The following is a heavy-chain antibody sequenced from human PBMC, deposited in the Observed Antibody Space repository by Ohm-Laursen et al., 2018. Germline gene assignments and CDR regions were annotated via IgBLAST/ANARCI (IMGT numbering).Heavy chain of an antibody. D-gene: IGHD2-15*01. CDR3: VKGRLAGAFDY. V-gene: IGHV3-33*06. J-gene: IGHJ4*02. CDR1: GFTFSSYG. CDR2: IWYDGSNK. Sequence: SLRPSCAAAGFTFSSYGMHWVRQAPGKGLEWVAVIWYDGSNKYYADSVKGRFTISRDNSKNTLYLQMNSLRAEDTAIYYCVKGRLAGAFDYWGQGTLVTVSS.